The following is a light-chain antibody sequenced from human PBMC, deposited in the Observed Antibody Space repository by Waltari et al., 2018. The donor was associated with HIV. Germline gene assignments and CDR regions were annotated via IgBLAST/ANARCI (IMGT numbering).Light chain of an antibody. V-gene: IGLV2-14*01. J-gene: IGLJ2*01. CDR1: SSDVGGYNY. CDR2: EVT. CDR3: SSYTSSSTLSRV. Sequence: QSALTQPASVSGSPGQSITISCTGTSSDVGGYNYVSWSQQHPGKAPKLMIYEVTTRPSGVSNRFSVSKSGNTASLTISRLQAEDEADYYCSSYTSSSTLSRVFGGGTKLTVL.